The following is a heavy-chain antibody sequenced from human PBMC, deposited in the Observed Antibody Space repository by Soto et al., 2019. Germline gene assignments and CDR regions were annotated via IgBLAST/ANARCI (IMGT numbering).Heavy chain of an antibody. V-gene: IGHV1-46*01. CDR1: GYIFTNYY. CDR3: ARDLAAAAY. J-gene: IGHJ4*02. Sequence: QVQLVQSGAEVKKPGASVKVSCKASGYIFTNYYIHWVRQDPGQGLEWMQIINPLPTRGSTTYAQKFQGRVNVTRDTSTRTVYLELSSLRSDDTAVYYCARDLAAAAYWGQGTLVTVSS. D-gene: IGHD6-13*01. CDR2: INPLPTRGST.